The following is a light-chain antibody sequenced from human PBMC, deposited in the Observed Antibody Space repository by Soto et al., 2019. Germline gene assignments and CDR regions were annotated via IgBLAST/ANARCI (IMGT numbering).Light chain of an antibody. J-gene: IGLJ3*02. CDR1: SSNLGAGYD. CDR3: QSYDSRLDHSEV. Sequence: QSALTQPPSVSGAPGQTVTISCTGSSSNLGAGYDVHWYQQLPRTAPKLLIYGNTNRPSGVPDRFSGSKSGTSASLAITGIQAEDEADYYCQSYDSRLDHSEVFGGGTKLTVL. V-gene: IGLV1-40*01. CDR2: GNT.